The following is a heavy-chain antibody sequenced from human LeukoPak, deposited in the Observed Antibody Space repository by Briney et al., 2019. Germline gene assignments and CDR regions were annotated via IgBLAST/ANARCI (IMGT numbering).Heavy chain of an antibody. CDR2: IYYSGST. CDR3: ARGASWPDY. Sequence: PSETLSLTCNVSGASMSSNYWSWIRQPPGKRLEWIGNIYYSGSTNYNPSLKSRVTISVDTSKNQFSLEVSSVTTADTAVYFCARGASWPDYWGQGTLVTVSS. V-gene: IGHV4-59*01. CDR1: GASMSSNY. J-gene: IGHJ4*02. D-gene: IGHD6-13*01.